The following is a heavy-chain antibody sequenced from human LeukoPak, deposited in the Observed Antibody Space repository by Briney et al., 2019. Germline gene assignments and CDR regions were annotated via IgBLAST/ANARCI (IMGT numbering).Heavy chain of an antibody. J-gene: IGHJ5*02. CDR3: ARTYYDFWSGHQSAVGP. CDR2: INPNSGGT. D-gene: IGHD3-3*01. CDR1: GYTFTGYY. Sequence: ASVKVSCKASGYTFTGYYMHWVRQAPGQGLEWMGWINPNSGGTNYAQKFQGRVTMTRDTSISTAYMELSRLRSDGTAVYYCARTYYDFWSGHQSAVGPWGQGTLVTVSS. V-gene: IGHV1-2*02.